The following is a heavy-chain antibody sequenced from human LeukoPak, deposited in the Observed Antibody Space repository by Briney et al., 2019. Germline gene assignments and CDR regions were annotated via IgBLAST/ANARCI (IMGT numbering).Heavy chain of an antibody. J-gene: IGHJ4*02. Sequence: KPSETLSLTCAVYGGSFSGYYWSWIRQPPGKGLEWIGEINHSGSTNYNPSLKSRVTISVDTSKNQFSLKLSSVTAADTAVYYCARVVRWELLRGVLDCWGQGTLVTVSS. CDR3: ARVVRWELLRGVLDC. CDR2: INHSGST. V-gene: IGHV4-34*01. D-gene: IGHD1-26*01. CDR1: GGSFSGYY.